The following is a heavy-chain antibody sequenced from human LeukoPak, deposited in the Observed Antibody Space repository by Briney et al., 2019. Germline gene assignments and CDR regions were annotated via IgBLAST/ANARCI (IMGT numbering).Heavy chain of an antibody. J-gene: IGHJ4*02. CDR2: INPNSGGT. CDR3: ARGYCSGGSCYSLFDY. Sequence: GASVKVSCKASGYTFTGYYMHWVRQAPGQGLEWMGRINPNSGGTNYAQKFQGRVTMTRDTSISTAYMELSRLRSDDTAVYYCARGYCSGGSCYSLFDYWGQGTLVTVSS. D-gene: IGHD2-15*01. V-gene: IGHV1-2*06. CDR1: GYTFTGYY.